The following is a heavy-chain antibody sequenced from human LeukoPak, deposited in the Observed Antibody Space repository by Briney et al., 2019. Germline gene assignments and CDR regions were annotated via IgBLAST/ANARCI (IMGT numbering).Heavy chain of an antibody. CDR2: INHSGST. D-gene: IGHD3-10*01. J-gene: IGHJ6*02. CDR1: GGSFSGYY. Sequence: ETLSLTCAVYGGSFSGYYWSWIRQPPGKGLEWIGEINHSGSTNYNPSLKSRVTISVDTSKNQFSLKLSSVTAADTAVYYCARAHTYYYGSGSYLYYYGMDVWGQGTTVTVSS. CDR3: ARAHTYYYGSGSYLYYYGMDV. V-gene: IGHV4-34*01.